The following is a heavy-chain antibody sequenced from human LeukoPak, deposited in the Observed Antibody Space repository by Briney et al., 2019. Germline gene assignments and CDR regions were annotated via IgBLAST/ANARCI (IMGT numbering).Heavy chain of an antibody. Sequence: SETLSLTCTVSGGSISSSSYYWGWIRQPPGKGLEWIGSIYYSGSTYYNPSLKSRVTISVDTSKNQFSLKLSSVTAADTAVYYCARHGMXTVSNTLDYWGQGTLVTVSS. D-gene: IGHD4-17*01. CDR2: IYYSGST. V-gene: IGHV4-39*01. CDR1: GGSISSSSYY. CDR3: ARHGMXTVSNTLDY. J-gene: IGHJ4*02.